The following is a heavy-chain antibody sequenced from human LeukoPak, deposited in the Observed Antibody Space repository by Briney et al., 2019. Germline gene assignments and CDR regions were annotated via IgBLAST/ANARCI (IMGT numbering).Heavy chain of an antibody. D-gene: IGHD3-16*01. V-gene: IGHV4-39*01. J-gene: IGHJ4*02. CDR3: VCNPFGRPCDN. Sequence: SETLSLTCAVSGGSINRPTYYWGWIRQPPGKGLEWIGNIYYSGSTYYNPSLESRLTMSVNTSKKQFSLQLTSATATDTAVYYCVCNPFGRPCDNWGQGILVTVSS. CDR1: GGSINRPTYY. CDR2: IYYSGST.